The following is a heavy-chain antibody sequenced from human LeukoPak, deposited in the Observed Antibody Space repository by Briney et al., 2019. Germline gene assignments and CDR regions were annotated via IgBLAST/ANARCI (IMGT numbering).Heavy chain of an antibody. V-gene: IGHV4-34*01. CDR1: GGSFSGYY. CDR3: ARGLGGYEWGNYYYCMDV. D-gene: IGHD5-12*01. Sequence: SETLSLTCAVYGGSFSGYYWSWIRLPPGKGLEWIGEINHSGNTSYSPSLKSRVTISVDTSKKQFSLKLSSVTAADTAVYYCARGLGGYEWGNYYYCMDVWGQGTTVTGSS. J-gene: IGHJ6*02. CDR2: INHSGNT.